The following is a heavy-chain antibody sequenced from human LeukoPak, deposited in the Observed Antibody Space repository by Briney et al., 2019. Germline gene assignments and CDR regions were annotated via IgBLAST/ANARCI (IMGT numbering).Heavy chain of an antibody. D-gene: IGHD3-9*01. CDR3: ARSPYDILTGYHRDAFDI. CDR2: IIPIFGTA. CDR1: GYTFTSYG. J-gene: IGHJ3*02. V-gene: IGHV1-69*13. Sequence: SVKVSCKASGYTFTSYGISWVRQAPGQGLEWMGGIIPIFGTASYAQKFQGRVTITADESTSTAYMELSSLRSEDTAVYYCARSPYDILTGYHRDAFDIWGQGTMVIVSS.